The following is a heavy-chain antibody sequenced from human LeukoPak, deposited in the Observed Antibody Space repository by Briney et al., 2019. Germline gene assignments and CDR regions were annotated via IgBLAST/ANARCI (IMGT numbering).Heavy chain of an antibody. D-gene: IGHD3-22*01. CDR1: GGTFSSYA. V-gene: IGHV1-69*05. J-gene: IGHJ4*02. CDR2: IIPIFGTA. Sequence: SSVKVSCKASGGTFSSYAISWVRQAPGQGLEWMGRIIPIFGTANYAQKFQGRVTITTDESPRTACMEVSSLRSEDTAVYYCARHTYYYDSSGYSIDYWGQGTLVTVSS. CDR3: ARHTYYYDSSGYSIDY.